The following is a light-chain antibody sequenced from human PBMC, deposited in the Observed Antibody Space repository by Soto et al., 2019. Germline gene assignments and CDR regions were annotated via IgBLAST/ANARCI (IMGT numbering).Light chain of an antibody. Sequence: QSALTQPASVSGSPGQSITISCTGTSSDVGGYNYVSWYQQHPGKAPKLMIYDVSNRPSGVSNRFSGSKSGNTASLTISGLQAEDDDDYYCSSYTSSSTFYVFGTGTQLTVL. J-gene: IGLJ1*01. CDR3: SSYTSSSTFYV. V-gene: IGLV2-14*01. CDR2: DVS. CDR1: SSDVGGYNY.